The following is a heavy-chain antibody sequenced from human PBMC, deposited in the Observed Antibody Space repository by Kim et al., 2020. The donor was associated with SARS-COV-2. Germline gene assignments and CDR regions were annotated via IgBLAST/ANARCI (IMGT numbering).Heavy chain of an antibody. CDR2: ISWNSGSI. V-gene: IGHV3-9*01. Sequence: GGSLRLSCAASGFTFDDYAMHWVRQAPGKGLEWVSGISWNSGSIGYADSVKGRFTISRDNAKNSLYLQINSLRAEDTALYYCAKAQFFVSSIMITFGGVIGNYGMDVWGQGTTVTVSS. CDR3: AKAQFFVSSIMITFGGVIGNYGMDV. D-gene: IGHD3-16*02. CDR1: GFTFDDYA. J-gene: IGHJ6*02.